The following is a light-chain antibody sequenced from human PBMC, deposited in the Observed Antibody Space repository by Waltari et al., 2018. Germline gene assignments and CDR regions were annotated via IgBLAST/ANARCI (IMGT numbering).Light chain of an antibody. V-gene: IGLV2-14*03. Sequence: QSALTQPASVSGSPGQSITISCTGASGYVGASNYVSSYQQHPGKAPKLMIYDVTVRPSGVSNRFSGSKSGNTASLTISGLQAEDEADYYCCSYISSTITWVFGGGTKLTVL. CDR1: SGYVGASNY. CDR3: CSYISSTITWV. J-gene: IGLJ3*02. CDR2: DVT.